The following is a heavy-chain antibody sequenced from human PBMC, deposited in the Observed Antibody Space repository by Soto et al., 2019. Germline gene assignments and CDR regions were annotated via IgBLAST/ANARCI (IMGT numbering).Heavy chain of an antibody. V-gene: IGHV3-30*18. D-gene: IGHD6-13*01. CDR2: ISYDGSNK. CDR1: GFTFSSYG. J-gene: IGHJ4*02. Sequence: PGGSLRLSCAASGFTFSSYGMHWVRQAPGKGLEWVAVISYDGSNKYYADSVKGRFTISRDNSKNTLYLQMNSLRAEDTAVYYCAKAIAAAGLFDHWGQGTLVTVS. CDR3: AKAIAAAGLFDH.